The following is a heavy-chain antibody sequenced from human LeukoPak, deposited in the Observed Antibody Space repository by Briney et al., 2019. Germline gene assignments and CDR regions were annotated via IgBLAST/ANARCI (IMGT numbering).Heavy chain of an antibody. CDR2: ISSSSSYI. J-gene: IGHJ6*03. CDR3: ARVCQQLVLYYYYYMDV. V-gene: IGHV3-21*01. CDR1: GFTFSSYW. D-gene: IGHD6-6*01. Sequence: PGGSLRLSCAASGFTFSSYWMSWVRQAPGKGLEWVSSISSSSSYIYYADSVKGRFTISRDNAKNSLYLQMNSLRAEDTAVYYCARVCQQLVLYYYYYMDVWGKGTTVTVSS.